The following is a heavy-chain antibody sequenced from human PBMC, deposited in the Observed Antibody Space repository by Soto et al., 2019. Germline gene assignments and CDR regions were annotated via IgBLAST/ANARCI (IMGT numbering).Heavy chain of an antibody. CDR2: INPSGGST. Sequence: QVQLVQSGAEVKKPGASVKVACKASGYPFTSYYIHWVRQAPGQGPEWMGIINPSGGSTSYAQKFQGRVTLTRDTSANTVSMELSSLRSEDTAVYYCARDTNYALTYHYYGMDVWGQGTTVTVSS. V-gene: IGHV1-46*01. CDR1: GYPFTSYY. J-gene: IGHJ6*02. CDR3: ARDTNYALTYHYYGMDV. D-gene: IGHD1-7*01.